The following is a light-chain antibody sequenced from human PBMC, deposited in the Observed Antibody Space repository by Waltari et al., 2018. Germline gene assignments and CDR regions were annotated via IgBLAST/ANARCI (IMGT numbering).Light chain of an antibody. CDR1: SSDVGGYNF. CDR2: EVS. CDR3: SSYVGRKNFVV. V-gene: IGLV2-8*01. J-gene: IGLJ2*01. Sequence: QSALTQPPSASGSPGQSVTISCTGTSSDVGGYNFVSWYQQHPGKVPKLMIYEVSKRPSGVPDRFSGSKSGKTASLTVSGLQAEDEADYYCSSYVGRKNFVVFGGGTKLTVV.